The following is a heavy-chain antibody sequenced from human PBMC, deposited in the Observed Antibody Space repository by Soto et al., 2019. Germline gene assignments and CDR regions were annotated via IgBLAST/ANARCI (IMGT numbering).Heavy chain of an antibody. J-gene: IGHJ5*01. CDR2: ISWKSGTM. Sequence: EVQLVESGGGLVQPGRSLRLSCAASGFIFDDYAMHWVRQVPGKGLEWVSGISWKSGTMGYAASVRCRFTISRDNAKSSLFLQMHSLRAEYTAFYYCAKGGGTVTTGNWFDSWGQGTLVTVSS. V-gene: IGHV3-9*01. D-gene: IGHD4-17*01. CDR3: AKGGGTVTTGNWFDS. CDR1: GFIFDDYA.